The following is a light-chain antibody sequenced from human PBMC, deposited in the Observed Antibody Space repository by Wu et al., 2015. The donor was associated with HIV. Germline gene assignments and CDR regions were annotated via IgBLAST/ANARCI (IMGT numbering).Light chain of an antibody. CDR3: QQYKDWPGT. CDR2: GAS. V-gene: IGKV3-15*01. J-gene: IGKJ1*01. CDR1: QSVSSSY. Sequence: EIVLTQSPGTLSLSPGERATLSCRASQSVSSSYLAWYRQIPAQAPRILIHGASTRAPGVSDRFSGSGSETEFTLTISSVQSEDFAIYYCQQYKDWPGTFGQGTKVDVK.